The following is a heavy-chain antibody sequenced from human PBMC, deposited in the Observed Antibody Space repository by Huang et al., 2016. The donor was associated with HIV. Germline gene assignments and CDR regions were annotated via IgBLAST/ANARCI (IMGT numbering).Heavy chain of an antibody. V-gene: IGHV3-23*01. Sequence: EVQVLESGGGLVQPGGSLRLSCRASGFPFSDSAMTWVRQAPGKGLVGVSAITGGGSSRYYADSVKGRFTISRDSSKNTLYLQMNRLRAEDTAVYYCARLAYYFYYLDVWGRGTTVTVSS. CDR1: GFPFSDSA. CDR3: ARLAYYFYYLDV. J-gene: IGHJ6*03. CDR2: ITGGGSSR.